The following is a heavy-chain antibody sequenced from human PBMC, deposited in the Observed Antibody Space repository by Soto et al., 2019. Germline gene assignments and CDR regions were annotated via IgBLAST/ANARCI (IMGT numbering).Heavy chain of an antibody. J-gene: IGHJ6*03. Sequence: GASVKVSCKASGYTFTSYDINWVRQATGQGLEWMGWMNPNSGNTGYAQKFQGRVTMTRNTSISTDYMEMSSLRSEDTAVYYYARRLFGELVGFPPSHSPDYYYYYMDVWGKGTTVTVSS. CDR2: MNPNSGNT. D-gene: IGHD3-10*01. CDR3: ARRLFGELVGFPPSHSPDYYYYYMDV. CDR1: GYTFTSYD. V-gene: IGHV1-8*01.